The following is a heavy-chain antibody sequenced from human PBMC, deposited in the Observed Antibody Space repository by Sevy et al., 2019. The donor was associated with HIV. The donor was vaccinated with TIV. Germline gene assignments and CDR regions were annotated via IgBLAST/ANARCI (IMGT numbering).Heavy chain of an antibody. D-gene: IGHD2-8*02. CDR2: IWYDGSNE. Sequence: GGSLRLSCAASGFTFSNHAMHWVRQAPGKGLEWVAFIWYDGSNEYYADSVKGRFTISRDNSNNTRYLQMNSLRPEDTAVYYCAKDRKVLLVVYAIPFDVFDIWGQGTMVTVSS. CDR3: AKDRKVLLVVYAIPFDVFDI. J-gene: IGHJ3*02. CDR1: GFTFSNHA. V-gene: IGHV3-30*02.